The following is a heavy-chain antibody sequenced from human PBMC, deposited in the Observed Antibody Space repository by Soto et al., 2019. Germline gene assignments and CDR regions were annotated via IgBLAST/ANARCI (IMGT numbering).Heavy chain of an antibody. CDR2: IYPGDSDT. CDR3: ARKSEPRGWYHGDLDD. Sequence: GESLKISCKGSGYSFTSYWIGWVRQMPVKGLEWMGIIYPGDSDTRYSPSFQGQVTISADKSISTAYLQWSSLKASDTAMYYCARKSEPRGWYHGDLDDRGKGTLVTVSS. CDR1: GYSFTSYW. J-gene: IGHJ4*02. D-gene: IGHD6-19*01. V-gene: IGHV5-51*01.